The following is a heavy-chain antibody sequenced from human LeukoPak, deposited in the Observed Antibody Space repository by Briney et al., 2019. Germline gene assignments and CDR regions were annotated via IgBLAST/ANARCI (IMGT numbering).Heavy chain of an antibody. D-gene: IGHD2-2*01. CDR2: INPNSGGT. CDR3: ARNRRASKRDYCSSTSCRHNWFDP. Sequence: ASVKVSCKASGYTFPSYFMHWVRQAPGQGLEWMGRINPNSGGTNYAQKFQGRVTMTRDTSISTAYMELSRLRSDDTAVYYCARNRRASKRDYCSSTSCRHNWFDPWGQGTLVTVSS. J-gene: IGHJ5*02. CDR1: GYTFPSYF. V-gene: IGHV1-2*06.